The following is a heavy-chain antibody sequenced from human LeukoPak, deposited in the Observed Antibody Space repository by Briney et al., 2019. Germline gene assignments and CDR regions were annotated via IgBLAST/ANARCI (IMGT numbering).Heavy chain of an antibody. J-gene: IGHJ6*02. Sequence: PGGSLRLSCAASGFTFSSYAMHWVRQAPGKGLEWVAVISYDGSNKYYADSVKGRFTISRDNSKNTLYLQMNSLRAEDTAVYYCARDLNYDFWSGNDYYYYGMDVWGQXTTVTVSS. CDR1: GFTFSSYA. D-gene: IGHD3-3*01. CDR3: ARDLNYDFWSGNDYYYYGMDV. CDR2: ISYDGSNK. V-gene: IGHV3-30-3*01.